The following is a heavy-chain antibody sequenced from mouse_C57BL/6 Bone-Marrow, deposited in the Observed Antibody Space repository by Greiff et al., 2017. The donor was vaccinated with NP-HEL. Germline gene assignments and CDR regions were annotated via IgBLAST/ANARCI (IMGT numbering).Heavy chain of an antibody. V-gene: IGHV1-69*01. Sequence: QVQLQQPGAELVMPGASVKLSCKASGYTFTSYWMHWVKQRPGPGLAWIGEIDPSDSYTNYNQKFKGKSTLTVDKSSSTAYMQLSSLTSEDSAVYYCARGGGFAYWGQGTLVTVSA. CDR2: IDPSDSYT. CDR3: ARGGGFAY. CDR1: GYTFTSYW. J-gene: IGHJ3*01.